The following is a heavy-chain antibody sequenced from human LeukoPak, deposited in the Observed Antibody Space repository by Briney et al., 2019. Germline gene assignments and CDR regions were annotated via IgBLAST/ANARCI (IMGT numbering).Heavy chain of an antibody. CDR2: IRYDGSNK. D-gene: IGHD2-2*01. Sequence: GGSLRLSCAASGFTFSSYGMHWVRQAPGKGLEWVAFIRYDGSNKYYADSVKGRFTISRDNSKNTLYLQMNSLRAEDTSVYYSAKERPHRMGVPANMDVWGKGTTVTVSS. V-gene: IGHV3-30*02. CDR3: AKERPHRMGVPANMDV. CDR1: GFTFSSYG. J-gene: IGHJ6*03.